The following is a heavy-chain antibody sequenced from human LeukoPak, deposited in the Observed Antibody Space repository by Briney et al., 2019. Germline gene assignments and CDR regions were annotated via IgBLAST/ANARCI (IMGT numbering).Heavy chain of an antibody. CDR2: ISSSSSYI. D-gene: IGHD5-12*01. J-gene: IGHJ6*02. V-gene: IGHV3-21*01. CDR1: GFTFSSYS. Sequence: GGSLRLSCAASGFTFSSYSMNWVRQAPGKGLEWVSSISSSSSYIYYADSVKGRFTISRDNAKNSLYLQMNSLRAEDTAVYYCARAGDGYSGYDPPPYYYGMDVWGQGTTVTVSS. CDR3: ARAGDGYSGYDPPPYYYGMDV.